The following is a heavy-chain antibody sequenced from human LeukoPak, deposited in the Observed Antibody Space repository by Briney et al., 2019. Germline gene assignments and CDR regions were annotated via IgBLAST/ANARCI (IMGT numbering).Heavy chain of an antibody. Sequence: AASVKVSCKASGYTFTGYYLFWVRQAPGQGLEWMGWINPNTGVTRYGQKFQGRVTLTRDTSIRTTYMELSSLRSDDTAVYYCARDERFCNGDNHYPDLGYWGQGTLVTVSS. CDR2: INPNTGVT. CDR3: ARDERFCNGDNHYPDLGY. D-gene: IGHD2-15*01. J-gene: IGHJ4*02. V-gene: IGHV1-2*02. CDR1: GYTFTGYY.